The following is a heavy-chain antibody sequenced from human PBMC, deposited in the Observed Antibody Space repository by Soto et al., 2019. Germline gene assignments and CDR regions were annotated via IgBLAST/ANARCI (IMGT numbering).Heavy chain of an antibody. J-gene: IGHJ4*02. CDR3: ARRHASVSDN. D-gene: IGHD1-1*01. CDR2: ISDDGSST. V-gene: IGHV3-74*03. CDR1: GFTFSSYW. Sequence: PGGSLRLSCAASGFTFSSYWMHWVRQAPGKGLVWVSRISDDGSSTTYADSVRGRFTISRDNANYTLYLEISSLRAGDTGVYYFARRHASVSDNWGEATVVSFYS.